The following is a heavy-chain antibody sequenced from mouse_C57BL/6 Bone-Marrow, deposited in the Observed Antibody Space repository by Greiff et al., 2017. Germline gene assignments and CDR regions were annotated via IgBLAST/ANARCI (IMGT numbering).Heavy chain of an antibody. D-gene: IGHD1-1*01. Sequence: QVQLQQPGAELVMPGASVKLSCKASGYTFTSYWMHWVKQRPGQGLEWIGEIDPSDSYTNYNQKVKGKSTLTVDKSSSTAYMQLISLTSEDSAVYYCARGYYRSSFWFAYWGQGTLLTVSA. CDR1: GYTFTSYW. CDR2: IDPSDSYT. V-gene: IGHV1-69*01. J-gene: IGHJ3*01. CDR3: ARGYYRSSFWFAY.